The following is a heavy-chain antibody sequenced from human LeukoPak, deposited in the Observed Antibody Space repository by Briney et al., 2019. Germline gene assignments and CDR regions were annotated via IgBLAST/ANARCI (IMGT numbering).Heavy chain of an antibody. J-gene: IGHJ6*03. Sequence: PGGSLRLSCAASGFTFSSYGMHWVRQAPGKGLEWVAVIWYDGSNKYYADSVKGRFTISRDNSKNTLYLQMNSLRAEDTAVYHCAKAGMEYCSSTSCYLDVWGKGTTVTVSS. D-gene: IGHD2-2*01. CDR1: GFTFSSYG. V-gene: IGHV3-33*06. CDR2: IWYDGSNK. CDR3: AKAGMEYCSSTSCYLDV.